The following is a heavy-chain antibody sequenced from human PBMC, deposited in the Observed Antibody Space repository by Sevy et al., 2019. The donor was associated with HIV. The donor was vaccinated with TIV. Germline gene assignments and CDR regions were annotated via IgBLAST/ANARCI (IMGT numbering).Heavy chain of an antibody. CDR2: IIPIFGTA. Sequence: AAVKVSCKASGGTFSSYAISWVRQAPGQGLEWMGGIIPIFGTANYAQKFQGRVTITTDESTSTAYMELSSLRSEDTAVYYCARVSMVHSSSWYGVDYWGQGTLVTVSS. J-gene: IGHJ4*02. D-gene: IGHD6-13*01. CDR1: GGTFSSYA. V-gene: IGHV1-69*05. CDR3: ARVSMVHSSSWYGVDY.